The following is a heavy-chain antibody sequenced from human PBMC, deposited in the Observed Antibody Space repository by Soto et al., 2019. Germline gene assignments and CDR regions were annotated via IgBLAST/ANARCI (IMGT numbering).Heavy chain of an antibody. CDR2: IYHSGST. Sequence: QVQLQESGPGLVKPSGTLSLTCAVSGGSISSSNWWSWVRQPPGKGLEWIGEIYHSGSTNYNPSLKSRVTISVDKSKNQFSLKLSSVTAADTAVYYCARLVVVVAATFDDYYYYGMDVWGQGTTVTVSS. V-gene: IGHV4-4*02. D-gene: IGHD2-15*01. J-gene: IGHJ6*02. CDR3: ARLVVVVAATFDDYYYYGMDV. CDR1: GGSISSSNW.